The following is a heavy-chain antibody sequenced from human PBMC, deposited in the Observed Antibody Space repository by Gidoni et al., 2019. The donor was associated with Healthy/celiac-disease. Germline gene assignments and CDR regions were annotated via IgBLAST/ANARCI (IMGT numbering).Heavy chain of an antibody. D-gene: IGHD2-2*01. CDR1: GGSFSGYY. V-gene: IGHV4-34*01. Sequence: QVQLQQWGAGLLKPSETLSLTCAVYGGSFSGYYWSWIRQPPGKGLEWIGEINHSGSTNYTPSLKSRVTISVDTSKNQFSLKLSSVTAADTAVYYCAREGVYCSSTSCYALRGLHYYMDVWGKGTTVTVSS. J-gene: IGHJ6*03. CDR3: AREGVYCSSTSCYALRGLHYYMDV. CDR2: INHSGST.